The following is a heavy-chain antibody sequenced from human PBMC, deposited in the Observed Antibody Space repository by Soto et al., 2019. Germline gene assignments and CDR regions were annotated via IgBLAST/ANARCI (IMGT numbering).Heavy chain of an antibody. CDR3: AKDLLSGYDSSGYYPIFDY. CDR2: ISGSGGST. D-gene: IGHD3-22*01. J-gene: IGHJ4*02. Sequence: GVSLRLSCAASGFTFSSYAMSWVRQAPGKGLEWVSAISGSGGSTYYADSVKGRFTISRDNSKNTLYLQMNSLRAEDTAVYYCAKDLLSGYDSSGYYPIFDYWGQGTLVTVSS. CDR1: GFTFSSYA. V-gene: IGHV3-23*01.